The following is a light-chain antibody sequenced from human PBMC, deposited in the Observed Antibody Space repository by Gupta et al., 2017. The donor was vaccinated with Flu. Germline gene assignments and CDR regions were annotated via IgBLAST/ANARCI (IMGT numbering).Light chain of an antibody. J-gene: IGLJ2*01. Sequence: QSVLTQPPSVSGAPGQRVTISCTGSSSNIGAGYDVHWYQQLPGTAPRLLVWLTTNRPSGIPDRFFGSKSGTSAYLAITGLQAEDEADYYCQSYDSSRSAVVFGGGTKLTVL. CDR2: LTT. CDR1: SSNIGAGYD. CDR3: QSYDSSRSAVV. V-gene: IGLV1-40*01.